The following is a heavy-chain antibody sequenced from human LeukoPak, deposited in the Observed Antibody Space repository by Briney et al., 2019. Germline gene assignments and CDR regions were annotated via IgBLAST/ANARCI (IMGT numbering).Heavy chain of an antibody. V-gene: IGHV3-73*01. J-gene: IGHJ4*02. CDR2: IRSIANSYAT. D-gene: IGHD4-17*01. CDR1: VFTPSDSD. Sequence: GGSLRLSCAAPVFTPSDSDTHWVRQASGKGLEWVGRIRSIANSYATAYAASVKGRFFISRDDSEHTAYLQMNSLKTEDTAVYYCSVESDYGDFSPDDYWGQGTLVTVSS. CDR3: SVESDYGDFSPDDY.